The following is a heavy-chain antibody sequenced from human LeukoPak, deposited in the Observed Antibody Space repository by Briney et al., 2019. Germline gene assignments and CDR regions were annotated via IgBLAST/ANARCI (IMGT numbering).Heavy chain of an antibody. V-gene: IGHV3-74*01. CDR3: AREYSSSWYDYFDY. D-gene: IGHD6-13*01. CDR2: TNSDGSST. CDR1: GFTFSSYW. Sequence: GGSLRLSCAASGFTFSSYWMHWVRHAPGEGLVWVSRTNSDGSSTSYADSVKGRFTISRNNAKNTLYLQMNSLRAEDTAVYYCAREYSSSWYDYFDYWGQGTLVTVSS. J-gene: IGHJ4*02.